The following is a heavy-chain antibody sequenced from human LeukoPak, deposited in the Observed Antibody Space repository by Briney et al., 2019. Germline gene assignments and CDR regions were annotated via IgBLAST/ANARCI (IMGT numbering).Heavy chain of an antibody. Sequence: SETLSLTCTVSRDSINSGSSYWSWVRQRPGEGLEWIGYISNSGTTFYNPSLKSRPRISRDTSKNQFSLSLKSVTAADTAVYFCARVEWESYYSDFWGQGTLVTVSS. CDR3: ARVEWESYYSDF. J-gene: IGHJ4*02. CDR1: RDSINSGSSY. CDR2: ISNSGTT. V-gene: IGHV4-31*03. D-gene: IGHD1-26*01.